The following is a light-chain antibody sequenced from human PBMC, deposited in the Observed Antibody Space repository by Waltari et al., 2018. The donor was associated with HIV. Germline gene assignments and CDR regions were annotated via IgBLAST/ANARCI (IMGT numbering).Light chain of an antibody. J-gene: IGLJ2*01. CDR2: SNN. CDR3: ALWDDSLNGVL. CDR1: SSNIGRNT. V-gene: IGLV1-44*01. Sequence: QSELSQPPSASGTPGQRVAISCSGSSSNIGRNTVNWYQQLPGTAPKLLIYSNNQRPSGVPGRFSGSKSGTSASLAITGLQSEDEADYYCALWDDSLNGVLFGGGTKLTVL.